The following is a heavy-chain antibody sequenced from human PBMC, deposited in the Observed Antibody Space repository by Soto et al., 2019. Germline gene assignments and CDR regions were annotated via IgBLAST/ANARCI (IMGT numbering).Heavy chain of an antibody. Sequence: SETLSLTCTVSGGSVNSGGCYWSWIRQHPGKGLEYIGYIYYRGSTYYNPSLKSRVITSLDTSKNQFSLKLSSVTAADTAVYYCAREVFDGLDAFDIWGQGTMVTVS. J-gene: IGHJ3*02. D-gene: IGHD6-19*01. V-gene: IGHV4-31*03. CDR1: GGSVNSGGCY. CDR2: IYYRGST. CDR3: AREVFDGLDAFDI.